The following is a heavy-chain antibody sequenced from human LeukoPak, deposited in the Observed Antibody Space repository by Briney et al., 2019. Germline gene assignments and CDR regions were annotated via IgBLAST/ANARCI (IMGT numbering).Heavy chain of an antibody. V-gene: IGHV3-7*01. CDR1: GFTFSNYW. CDR3: ARDDGDV. CDR2: INEDGSGK. J-gene: IGHJ6*04. Sequence: PGGSLRLSCVSYGFTFSNYWMKWVRQAPGKGLEWVASINEDGSGKFSVGSVKDRITISRDNTRNSLDLQINSLTVEDTAIYYCARDDGDVWGTGTTVTVSS.